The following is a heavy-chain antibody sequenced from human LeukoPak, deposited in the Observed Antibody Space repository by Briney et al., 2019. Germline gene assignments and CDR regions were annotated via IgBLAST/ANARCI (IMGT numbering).Heavy chain of an antibody. Sequence: SETLSLTCTVSGGSISSYYWSWIRQPPGKGLEWIGYIYSSGSTNYNPSLKSRVTISGDTSWNQFSLKLSSVTAADTAVYYCARLKDFYMDVWGKGTTVTVSS. CDR3: ARLKDFYMDV. J-gene: IGHJ6*03. CDR2: IYSSGST. V-gene: IGHV4-59*01. CDR1: GGSISSYY.